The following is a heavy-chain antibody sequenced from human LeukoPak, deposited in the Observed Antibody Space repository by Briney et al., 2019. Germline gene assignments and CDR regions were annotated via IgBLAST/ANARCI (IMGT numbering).Heavy chain of an antibody. D-gene: IGHD2-15*01. V-gene: IGHV3-7*01. CDR2: INQDAGTT. CDR3: ARDPGWSSFDI. J-gene: IGHJ3*02. Sequence: GGSLRLSWVASGFSFTSYWMSWVRQAPGKGLEFVANINQDAGTTNYVDSVKGRFTISRDNAENSLYLQMSSLRAEDTALYYCARDPGWSSFDIWGQGIMVTVSS. CDR1: GFSFTSYW.